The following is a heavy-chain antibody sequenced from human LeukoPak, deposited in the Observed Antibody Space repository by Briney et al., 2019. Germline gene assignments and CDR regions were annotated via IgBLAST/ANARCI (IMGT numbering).Heavy chain of an antibody. D-gene: IGHD5-18*01. J-gene: IGHJ4*02. V-gene: IGHV3-48*02. CDR1: GFTFSSYT. CDR2: VSASSDI. CDR3: ARDALHTAHFDY. Sequence: GGSLRLSSAASGFTFSSYTMNWVRQAPGKGLQWVSTVSASSDIHYSDSVKGRFTISRDNARNSLYLQMNSLRDEDTAVFYCARDALHTAHFDYWGQGTLVTVSS.